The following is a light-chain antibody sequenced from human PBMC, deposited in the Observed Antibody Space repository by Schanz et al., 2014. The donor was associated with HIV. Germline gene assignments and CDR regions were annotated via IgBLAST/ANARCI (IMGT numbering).Light chain of an antibody. Sequence: QSALTQPPSASGSPGQSVAISCTGASSDIGVSWYQQYPGNAHKLMIFAVNRRTSGVPDRFSGAKSGNTAFLLVSGLQDEDEADYYCTSYGGSNNLLFGGGTKLTVL. J-gene: IGLJ2*01. CDR2: AVN. CDR1: SSDIG. CDR3: TSYGGSNNLL. V-gene: IGLV2-8*01.